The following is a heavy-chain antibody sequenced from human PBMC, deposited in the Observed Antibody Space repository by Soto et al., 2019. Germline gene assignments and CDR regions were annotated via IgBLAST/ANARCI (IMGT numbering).Heavy chain of an antibody. V-gene: IGHV3-30*03. CDR1: GFTFSSYG. CDR3: ASRSVVGGDDAFDI. J-gene: IGHJ3*02. D-gene: IGHD1-26*01. Sequence: QVQLVECGGGVVQPGRSLRLSCAASGFTFSSYGMHWVRQAPGKGLEWVAVISYDGSNKYYADSVKGRFTISRDNSKNTLYLQMNSLRAEDTAVYYCASRSVVGGDDAFDIWGQGTMVTVSS. CDR2: ISYDGSNK.